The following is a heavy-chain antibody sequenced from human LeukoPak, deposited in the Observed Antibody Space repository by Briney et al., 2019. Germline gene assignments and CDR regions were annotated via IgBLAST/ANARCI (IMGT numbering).Heavy chain of an antibody. D-gene: IGHD2-15*01. V-gene: IGHV3-7*01. Sequence: QTGGSLRLSCAAPGFTFSSYWMSWVRQAPGKGLEWVANIKQDGSEMYYLDSVKGRFTISRDNAKNSLYLQMNSLRAEDTAVYYCARRCSGGSCPGTYWGQGTLVTVSS. J-gene: IGHJ4*02. CDR2: IKQDGSEM. CDR1: GFTFSSYW. CDR3: ARRCSGGSCPGTY.